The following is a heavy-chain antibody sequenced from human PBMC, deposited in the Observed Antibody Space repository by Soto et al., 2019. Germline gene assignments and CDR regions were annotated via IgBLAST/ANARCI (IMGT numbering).Heavy chain of an antibody. CDR1: GGTFSSYA. V-gene: IGHV1-69*05. CDR3: KRGRYVLRYFDWFDAFDI. J-gene: IGHJ3*02. CDR2: IIPIFGKA. Sequence: ASVKVSCKASGGTFSSYAISWVRQAPGQGLEWMGGIIPIFGKANYAQKFQGRVKITKDESTSTAYKEMSSLRTEDKAVNYCKRGRYVLRYFDWFDAFDIWGQGTMVTVSS. D-gene: IGHD3-9*01.